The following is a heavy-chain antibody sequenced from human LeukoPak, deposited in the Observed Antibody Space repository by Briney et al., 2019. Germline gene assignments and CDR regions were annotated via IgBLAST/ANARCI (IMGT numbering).Heavy chain of an antibody. V-gene: IGHV1-2*02. CDR3: ARGQVGWENFFDP. CDR2: INPNSGGT. CDR1: GYTFTDYY. D-gene: IGHD1-26*01. Sequence: GASVKVSCRASGYTFTDYYIHWLRQAPGQGLEWMGWINPNSGGTHYAQNFQGRVTVTRDTSINTAYLDLSRLISDDTAVYYCARGQVGWENFFDPWGQGTLVTVPS. J-gene: IGHJ5*02.